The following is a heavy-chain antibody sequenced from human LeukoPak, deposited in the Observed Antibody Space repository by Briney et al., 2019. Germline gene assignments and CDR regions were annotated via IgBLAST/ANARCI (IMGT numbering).Heavy chain of an antibody. CDR1: GGSISTYY. V-gene: IGHV4-59*01. J-gene: IGHJ4*02. CDR3: ARGYYYDYSGPDFDY. Sequence: PETLSLTCTVSGGSISTYYWSWIRQPPGKGLEWIGYIYYTGSTNSNPSLKSRVTISVDTSKNQFSLRLTSVTAADTAVYYCARGYYYDYSGPDFDYWGQGTLVTVSS. CDR2: IYYTGST. D-gene: IGHD3-22*01.